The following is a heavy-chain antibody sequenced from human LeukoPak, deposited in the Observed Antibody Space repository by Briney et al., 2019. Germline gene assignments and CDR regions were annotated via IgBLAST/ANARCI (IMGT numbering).Heavy chain of an antibody. V-gene: IGHV3-7*04. J-gene: IGHJ4*02. CDR2: IKQDGSDK. D-gene: IGHD1-14*01. CDR1: GFTFSNYW. Sequence: GGSLRLSCAASGFTFSNYWMSWVRQAPRKGLEWVANIKQDGSDKDYVDSVKGRFTISRDNAKNSLYLQMNSLRAEDTAVFHCARGRKFYDYWGQGTLVSVSS. CDR3: ARGRKFYDY.